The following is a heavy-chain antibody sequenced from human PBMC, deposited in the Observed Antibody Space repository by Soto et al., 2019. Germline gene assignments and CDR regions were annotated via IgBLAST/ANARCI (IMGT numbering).Heavy chain of an antibody. D-gene: IGHD3-10*01. Sequence: QVHLVQSGAEVQKPGASVRISCQASGYAFTTSAIHWVRQAPGQSLEWMGWINPATGDTKYSQSVRGRVTFALDTSATTAYMDLSALASHDTAVYYCARAAGRSKLLPYYFHPWGQGTLVTVSS. CDR2: INPATGDT. CDR3: ARAAGRSKLLPYYFHP. CDR1: GYAFTTSA. V-gene: IGHV1-3*01. J-gene: IGHJ5*02.